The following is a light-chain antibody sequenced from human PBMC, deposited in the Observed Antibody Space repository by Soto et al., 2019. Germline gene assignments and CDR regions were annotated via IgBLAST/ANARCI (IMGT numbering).Light chain of an antibody. J-gene: IGLJ2*01. CDR1: NVGSKS. V-gene: IGLV3-21*04. CDR3: QVWDSSSDHRV. Sequence: SYELTQPPSVSVAPGKTARITCGGNNVGSKSVHWYQQKPGQAPVLVIYYDSERHPGIPERFSGSNSENTATLALSRVEAGDEAEYFCQVWDSSSDHRVFGGGTQVTVL. CDR2: YDS.